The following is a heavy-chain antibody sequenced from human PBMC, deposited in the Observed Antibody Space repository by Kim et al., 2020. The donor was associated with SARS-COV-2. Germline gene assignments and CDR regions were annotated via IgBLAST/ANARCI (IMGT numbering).Heavy chain of an antibody. CDR3: ARHFSAGGDAFDI. V-gene: IGHV4-39*01. D-gene: IGHD3-3*02. J-gene: IGHJ3*02. Sequence: SETLSLTCTVSGGSISSSSYYWGWIRQPPGKGLEWIGSIYYSGSTYYNPSLKSRVTISVDTSKNQFSLKLSSVTAADTAVYYCARHFSAGGDAFDIWGQG. CDR1: GGSISSSSYY. CDR2: IYYSGST.